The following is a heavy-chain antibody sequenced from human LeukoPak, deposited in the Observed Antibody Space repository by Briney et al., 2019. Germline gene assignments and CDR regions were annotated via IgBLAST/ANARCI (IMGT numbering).Heavy chain of an antibody. Sequence: SVKVSCKASGGTFSSYAISWVRQAPGQGLEWMGGIIPIFGTANYAQKFQGRVTITTDESTSTAYMELSSLRSEDTAVYYCARESRRGYCSSTSCKPWWYFDYWGQGTLVIVSS. CDR3: ARESRRGYCSSTSCKPWWYFDY. D-gene: IGHD2-2*01. J-gene: IGHJ4*02. V-gene: IGHV1-69*05. CDR2: IIPIFGTA. CDR1: GGTFSSYA.